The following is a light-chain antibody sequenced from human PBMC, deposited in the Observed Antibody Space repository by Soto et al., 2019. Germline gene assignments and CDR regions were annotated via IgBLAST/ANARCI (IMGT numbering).Light chain of an antibody. V-gene: IGKV3-11*01. J-gene: IGKJ3*01. CDR3: QQRSNWPFT. Sequence: EIVLTQAPTTLSFSLGERATLSCRASQTVSKYLAWYQQKPDQAPRLLIYDTSNRATGIPARFSGSGSGTDFTLTISGLQPEDFAVYYCQQRSNWPFTFGPGTTVDFK. CDR2: DTS. CDR1: QTVSKY.